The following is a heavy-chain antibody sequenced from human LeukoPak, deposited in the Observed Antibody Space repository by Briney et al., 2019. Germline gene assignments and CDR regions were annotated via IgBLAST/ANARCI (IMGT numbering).Heavy chain of an antibody. D-gene: IGHD1-26*01. CDR2: INPNSGGT. CDR3: ARSGSGSSHPDY. CDR1: GYTFTNYG. Sequence: GASVKVSCKASGYTFTNYGISWVRQAPGQGLEWMGWINPNSGGTNYAQKFQGRVTMTRDTSISTAYMELSRLRSDDTAVYYCARSGSGSSHPDYWGQGTLVTVSS. J-gene: IGHJ4*02. V-gene: IGHV1-2*02.